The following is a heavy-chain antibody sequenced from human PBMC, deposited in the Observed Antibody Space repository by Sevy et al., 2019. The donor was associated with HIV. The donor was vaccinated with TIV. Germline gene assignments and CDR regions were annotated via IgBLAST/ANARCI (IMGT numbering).Heavy chain of an antibody. Sequence: SETLSLTCTVSGGSISSSSYYWGWIRQPPGKGLERIGSIYYGGSTYYNPSLKSRLTISGDTSKNQFSLKLSSVTAADTAVYYCASLRGLAAVLKSGFDYWGQGTLVTVSS. CDR1: GGSISSSSYY. CDR2: IYYGGST. D-gene: IGHD6-13*01. J-gene: IGHJ4*02. CDR3: ASLRGLAAVLKSGFDY. V-gene: IGHV4-39*01.